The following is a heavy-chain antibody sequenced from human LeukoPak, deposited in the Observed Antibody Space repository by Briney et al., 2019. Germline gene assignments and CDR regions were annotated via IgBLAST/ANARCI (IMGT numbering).Heavy chain of an antibody. CDR2: IYPGDSDA. CDR1: GYSFTGYW. J-gene: IGHJ5*02. D-gene: IGHD6-19*01. Sequence: RGESLKISCKASGYSFTGYWIGWVRQMPGKGLEWMGIIYPGDSDARYSPSFQGQVTISADKSISTAYLQWSSLKASDTAMYYCARRVYSSGDTNWFDPWGQGTLVTVSS. CDR3: ARRVYSSGDTNWFDP. V-gene: IGHV5-51*01.